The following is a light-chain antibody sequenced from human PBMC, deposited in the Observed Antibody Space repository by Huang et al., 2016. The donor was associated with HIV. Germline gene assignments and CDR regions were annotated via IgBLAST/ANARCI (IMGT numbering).Light chain of an antibody. CDR2: ATS. Sequence: DIQMTQSPSSLSASVGDRVTIICRASQGISKSLAWYQQKPGKAPKLLLYATSKLEGGVPSRVSGSGSGTHYTLTISTLQPEDLATYYCQQYQSVPWTFGQGTKVAI. V-gene: IGKV1-NL1*01. CDR3: QQYQSVPWT. J-gene: IGKJ1*01. CDR1: QGISKS.